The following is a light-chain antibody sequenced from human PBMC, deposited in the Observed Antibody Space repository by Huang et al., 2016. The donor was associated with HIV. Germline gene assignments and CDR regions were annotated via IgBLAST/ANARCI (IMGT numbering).Light chain of an antibody. CDR3: QQRSNWPLT. Sequence: EIVLTQSPATLSLSPGERATLSCRASQSVSSYLAWYHQKPGQAPRLLIYDASNRATGIPARVSGRGSGTDFTLTISSLEPEDFAVYYCQQRSNWPLTFGGGTKVEIK. J-gene: IGKJ4*01. CDR2: DAS. CDR1: QSVSSY. V-gene: IGKV3-11*01.